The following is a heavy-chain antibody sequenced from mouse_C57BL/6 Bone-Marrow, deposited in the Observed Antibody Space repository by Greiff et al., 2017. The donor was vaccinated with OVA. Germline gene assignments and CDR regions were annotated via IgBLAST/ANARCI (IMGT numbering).Heavy chain of an antibody. J-gene: IGHJ1*03. CDR2: INPSSGYT. V-gene: IGHV1-4*01. CDR3: AREANWDDWYVDV. D-gene: IGHD4-1*01. Sequence: QVQLQQSGAELARPGASVKMSCKASGYTFTSYTMHWVKQRPGQGLEWIGYINPSSGYTKSNQTFTDKATLPADKSSSPAYMQLSSLTSADAAVEYCAREANWDDWYVDVWGTGTTVTVSS. CDR1: GYTFTSYT.